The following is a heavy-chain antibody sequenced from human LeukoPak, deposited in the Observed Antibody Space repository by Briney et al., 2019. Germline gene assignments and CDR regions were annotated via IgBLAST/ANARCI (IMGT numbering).Heavy chain of an antibody. J-gene: IGHJ3*02. D-gene: IGHD5-18*01. CDR2: IYPGDSDT. CDR1: GYSFTSYW. CDR3: ARPPNDRAGYSYGHKGSAFDI. V-gene: IGHV5-51*01. Sequence: GESLKISCKGSGYSFTSYWIGWVRQMPGKGLEWMGIIYPGDSDTRYSPSFQGQVTISADKSISTAYLQWSSLKASDTAMYYCARPPNDRAGYSYGHKGSAFDIWGQGTMVTVSS.